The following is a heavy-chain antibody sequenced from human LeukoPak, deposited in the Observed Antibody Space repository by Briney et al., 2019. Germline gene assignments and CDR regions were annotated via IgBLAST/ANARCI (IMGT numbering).Heavy chain of an antibody. Sequence: GGSLRLSCAASGFTFSSYGMHWVRQTPGKGLEWVAVIWSDGSNKYYADSVKGRFTISRDNSKNTLYLQMNSLRAEDTAVYYCARELAAAGTGIDYWGQGTLVTVSS. V-gene: IGHV3-33*01. CDR1: GFTFSSYG. J-gene: IGHJ4*02. CDR2: IWSDGSNK. D-gene: IGHD6-13*01. CDR3: ARELAAAGTGIDY.